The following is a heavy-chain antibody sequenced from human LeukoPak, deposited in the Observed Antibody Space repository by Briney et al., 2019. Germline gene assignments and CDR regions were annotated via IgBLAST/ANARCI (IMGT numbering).Heavy chain of an antibody. Sequence: GGSLRLSCAASGFTVSSNYMSWVHQTPRKGLEWVSGTNWNGYTTGYADSVEGRFTISRDNAKNSLYLQMNNLGADDTALYYCARISDYSDPSYFDLWGQGTLVTVSS. D-gene: IGHD4-17*01. J-gene: IGHJ4*02. V-gene: IGHV3-20*04. CDR2: TNWNGYTT. CDR1: GFTVSSNY. CDR3: ARISDYSDPSYFDL.